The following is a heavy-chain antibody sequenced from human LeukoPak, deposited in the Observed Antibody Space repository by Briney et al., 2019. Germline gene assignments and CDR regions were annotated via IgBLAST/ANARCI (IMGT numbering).Heavy chain of an antibody. CDR3: AKPYPIPASMIVVDDAFDI. CDR2: ISGSGGST. Sequence: GGSLRLSCTASGFTFGDYVMSWVRQAPGKGLEWVSAISGSGGSTYYADSVKGRFTISRDNSKNTLYLQMNSLRAEDTAVYYCAKPYPIPASMIVVDDAFDIWGQGTMVTVSS. V-gene: IGHV3-23*01. CDR1: GFTFGDYV. D-gene: IGHD3-22*01. J-gene: IGHJ3*02.